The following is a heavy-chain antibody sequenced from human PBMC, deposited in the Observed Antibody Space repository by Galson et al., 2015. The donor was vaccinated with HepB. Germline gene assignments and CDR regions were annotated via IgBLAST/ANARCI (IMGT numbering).Heavy chain of an antibody. D-gene: IGHD2-21*02. Sequence: QSGAWVKKPGESLKISCKGSGYNFPSYWIGWVRQMPGKGLEWMGIIYPGDSDNRYTPSLQGQVTISADKSISTPYLQWSSLKASDTAIYYCARHSTACPFDYWGQGTLVTVSA. CDR2: IYPGDSDN. J-gene: IGHJ4*02. CDR3: ARHSTACPFDY. V-gene: IGHV5-51*01. CDR1: GYNFPSYW.